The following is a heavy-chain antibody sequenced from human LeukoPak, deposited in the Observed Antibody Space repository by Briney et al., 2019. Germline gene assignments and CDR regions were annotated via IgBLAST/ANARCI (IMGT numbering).Heavy chain of an antibody. V-gene: IGHV3-74*01. CDR2: INTDGNST. CDR1: GFTFRSYW. D-gene: IGHD2-15*01. Sequence: GGSLRLSCAASGFTFRSYWMHWVGHAPGKGLVWVSRINTDGNSTNYADSVKGRFTISRDNAKNTLYLQMNSLRADDTAVYYCAREARNCSGGSCYSRYFDYWGQGTLVTVSS. CDR3: AREARNCSGGSCYSRYFDY. J-gene: IGHJ4*02.